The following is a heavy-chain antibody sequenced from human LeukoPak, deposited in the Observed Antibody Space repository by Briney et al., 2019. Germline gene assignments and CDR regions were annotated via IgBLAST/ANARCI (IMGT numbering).Heavy chain of an antibody. D-gene: IGHD3-22*01. J-gene: IGHJ4*02. CDR2: ISGSGGST. CDR1: GFTFSSYA. Sequence: PGGSLRLSCAASGFTFSSYAMSWVSQAPGKGLEWVSAISGSGGSTYYADSVKGRFTISRDNSKNTLYLQMNSLRAEDTAVYYCAKGQDYYDSSGYYFSFDYWGQGTLVTVSS. CDR3: AKGQDYYDSSGYYFSFDY. V-gene: IGHV3-23*01.